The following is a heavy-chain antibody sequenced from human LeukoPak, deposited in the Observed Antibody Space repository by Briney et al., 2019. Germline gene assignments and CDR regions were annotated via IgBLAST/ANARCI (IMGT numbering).Heavy chain of an antibody. Sequence: SETLSLTCTVSGGSISSCYWSWIRQPPGKGLEWIGYIYYSGSTNYNPSLKSRVTISVDTSKNQFSLKLSSVTAADTAVYYCASMPYCGGDCYSGDWGQGTLVTVSS. CDR1: GGSISSCY. D-gene: IGHD2-21*02. V-gene: IGHV4-59*01. J-gene: IGHJ4*02. CDR3: ASMPYCGGDCYSGD. CDR2: IYYSGST.